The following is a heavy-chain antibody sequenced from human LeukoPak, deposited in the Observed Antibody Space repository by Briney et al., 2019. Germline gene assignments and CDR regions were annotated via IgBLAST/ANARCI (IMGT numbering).Heavy chain of an antibody. CDR3: ARKAKYSSSIHAFDI. D-gene: IGHD6-6*01. V-gene: IGHV5-51*01. Sequence: RGESLKISCKGSGYSFTSYWIGWVRQMPAKGLEWVGIIYPGDSDTRYSPSFQGQVTISADKSISTAYLQWSSLKASDTAMYYCARKAKYSSSIHAFDIWGQRTMVTVSS. CDR1: GYSFTSYW. CDR2: IYPGDSDT. J-gene: IGHJ3*02.